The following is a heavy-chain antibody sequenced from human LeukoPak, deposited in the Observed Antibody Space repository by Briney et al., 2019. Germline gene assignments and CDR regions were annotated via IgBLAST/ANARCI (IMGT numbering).Heavy chain of an antibody. J-gene: IGHJ6*04. Sequence: GGSLRLSCAASGFTFSSYSMTWVRQAPGKGLEWVSSISSSSSYIYYADSVKGRFTISRDNAKNSLYLQMNSLRAEDTAVYYCARREYCSSTSCFRGGSVDVWGKGTTVTVSS. CDR1: GFTFSSYS. CDR3: ARREYCSSTSCFRGGSVDV. D-gene: IGHD2-2*01. CDR2: ISSSSSYI. V-gene: IGHV3-21*01.